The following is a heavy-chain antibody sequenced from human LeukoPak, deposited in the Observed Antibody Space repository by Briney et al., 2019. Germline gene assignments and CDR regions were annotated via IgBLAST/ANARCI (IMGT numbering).Heavy chain of an antibody. J-gene: IGHJ5*02. D-gene: IGHD3-3*01. CDR1: GGSFSGYY. Sequence: SETLSLTCAVYGGSFSGYYWSWIRQPPGKGLEWIGEINHSGSTNYNPSLKSRVTISVDTSKNQFSLKLSSVTAADTAVYYCARGFPLITIFGVVILGAGWSDPWGQGTLVTVSS. V-gene: IGHV4-34*01. CDR2: INHSGST. CDR3: ARGFPLITIFGVVILGAGWSDP.